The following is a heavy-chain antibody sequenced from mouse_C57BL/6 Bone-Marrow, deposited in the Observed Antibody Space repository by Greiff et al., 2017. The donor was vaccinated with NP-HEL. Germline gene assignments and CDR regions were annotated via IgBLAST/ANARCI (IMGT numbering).Heavy chain of an antibody. CDR2: IDPENGDT. CDR3: TGEDFDY. V-gene: IGHV14-4*01. Sequence: EVKLQESGAELVRPGASVKLSCTASGFNIKDDYMHWVKQRPEQGLEWIGWIDPENGDTEYASKFQGKATITADTSSNTAYLQLSSLTSEDTAVYYCTGEDFDYWGQGTTLTVSS. J-gene: IGHJ2*01. CDR1: GFNIKDDY.